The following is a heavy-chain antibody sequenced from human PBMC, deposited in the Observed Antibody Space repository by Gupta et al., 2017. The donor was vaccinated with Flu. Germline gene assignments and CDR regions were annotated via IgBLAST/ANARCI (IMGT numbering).Heavy chain of an antibody. Sequence: QVQLVESGGGVVQPGRSLRLSCAVSGFSFSTYGMPWVRQAPGKGLEWVAVISYDGSSKYYADAVKGRFTISRDNSKDTLYLQMNSLRTEDTAVYYCAEDRRRYSYAYGMDVWGQGTTVTVSS. CDR3: AEDRRRYSYAYGMDV. D-gene: IGHD5-18*01. CDR1: GFSFSTYG. V-gene: IGHV3-30*18. J-gene: IGHJ6*02. CDR2: ISYDGSSK.